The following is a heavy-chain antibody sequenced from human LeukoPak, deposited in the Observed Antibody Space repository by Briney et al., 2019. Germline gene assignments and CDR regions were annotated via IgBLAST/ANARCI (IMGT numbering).Heavy chain of an antibody. CDR2: INEDGSDK. Sequence: GGSLRLSCAVSGFTFSRYWMNWVRQAPGKGLEWLANINEDGSDKHYVDSVEGRFTVSRDNGENSVFLQMNSLKVEDAAVYYCARGLRTAAGLDYWGQGTLVIASS. D-gene: IGHD6-13*01. J-gene: IGHJ4*02. CDR3: ARGLRTAAGLDY. CDR1: GFTFSRYW. V-gene: IGHV3-7*04.